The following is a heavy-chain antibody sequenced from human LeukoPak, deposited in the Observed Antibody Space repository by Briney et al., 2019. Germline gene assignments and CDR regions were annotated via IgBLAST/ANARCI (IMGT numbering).Heavy chain of an antibody. CDR2: INHSGST. CDR3: ARGDRWYYDFWSGYPYYGMDV. CDR1: GGSFSGYY. Sequence: PSETLSLTCAVYGGSFSGYYWSWIRQPPGKGLEWIGEINHSGSTNYNPSPKSRVTISVDTSKNQFSLKLSSVTAADTAVYYCARGDRWYYDFWSGYPYYGMDVWGQGTTVTVSS. D-gene: IGHD3-3*01. V-gene: IGHV4-34*01. J-gene: IGHJ6*02.